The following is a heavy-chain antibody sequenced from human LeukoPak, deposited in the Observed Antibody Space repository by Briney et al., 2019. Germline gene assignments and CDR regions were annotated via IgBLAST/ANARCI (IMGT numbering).Heavy chain of an antibody. Sequence: PGGSLRLPCAASGFTFSSFGMSWVRQAPGKGLEWVSAISGSGVSTYYADSVKGRFTISRDNSKNSLYLQMNSLRAEDTAVYYCAKCILTGYYKGYMDVWGKGTTVTISS. CDR2: ISGSGVST. J-gene: IGHJ6*03. CDR1: GFTFSSFG. D-gene: IGHD3-9*01. CDR3: AKCILTGYYKGYMDV. V-gene: IGHV3-23*01.